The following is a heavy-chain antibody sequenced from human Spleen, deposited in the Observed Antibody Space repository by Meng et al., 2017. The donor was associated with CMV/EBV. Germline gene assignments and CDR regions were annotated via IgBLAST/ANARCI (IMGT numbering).Heavy chain of an antibody. CDR1: GGSISSYY. D-gene: IGHD3-10*01. Sequence: SETLSLTCTVSGGSISSYYWSWIRQPPGKGLEWIGYIYYSGSTNYNPSLKSRVTISVDTSKNQFSLKLSSVTAADTAVYYCARDRTGGDYGMDVWGQGNPGHRLL. CDR2: IYYSGST. CDR3: ARDRTGGDYGMDV. J-gene: IGHJ6*02. V-gene: IGHV4-59*01.